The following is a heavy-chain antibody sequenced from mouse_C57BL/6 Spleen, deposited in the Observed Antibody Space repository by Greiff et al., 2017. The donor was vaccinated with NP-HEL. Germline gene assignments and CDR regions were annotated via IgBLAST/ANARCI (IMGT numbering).Heavy chain of an antibody. CDR2: INPSTGGT. D-gene: IGHD3-2*02. CDR3: ARRGRGAQATNFDY. V-gene: IGHV1-42*01. J-gene: IGHJ2*01. Sequence: EVQLQQSGPELVKPGASVKISCKASGYSFTGYYMNWVKQSPEKSLEWIGEINPSTGGTTYNQKFKAKATLTVDKSSSTAYMQLKSLTSEDSAVYYCARRGRGAQATNFDYWGQGTTLTVSS. CDR1: GYSFTGYY.